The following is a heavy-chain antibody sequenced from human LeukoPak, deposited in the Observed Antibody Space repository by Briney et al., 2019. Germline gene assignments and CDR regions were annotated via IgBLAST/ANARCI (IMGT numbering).Heavy chain of an antibody. V-gene: IGHV3-23*01. CDR2: ISGTGDKT. D-gene: IGHD4/OR15-4a*01. CDR1: GLTFNNFA. Sequence: GGSLRLSCAASGLTFNNFAMSWVRQTPGQGLESVLVISGTGDKTYCADSVKGRFTISRDNSQNTLYLQMNSLRAEDTAVYYCAKGHSDYGTGFDCWGQGTLVTVAS. J-gene: IGHJ4*02. CDR3: AKGHSDYGTGFDC.